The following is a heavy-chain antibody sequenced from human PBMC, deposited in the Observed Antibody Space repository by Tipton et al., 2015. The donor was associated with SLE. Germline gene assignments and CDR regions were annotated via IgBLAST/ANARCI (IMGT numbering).Heavy chain of an antibody. Sequence: TLSLTCAVYGGSFSGYYWSWIRQPPGKGLEWIREINHSGSTNSNPSLKSRVTISVDTSKNQFSLKLSSVTAADTAVYYCARAQNSSMGYWGQGTLVTVSS. J-gene: IGHJ4*02. CDR2: INHSGST. V-gene: IGHV4-34*01. CDR3: ARAQNSSMGY. D-gene: IGHD1-7*01. CDR1: GGSFSGYY.